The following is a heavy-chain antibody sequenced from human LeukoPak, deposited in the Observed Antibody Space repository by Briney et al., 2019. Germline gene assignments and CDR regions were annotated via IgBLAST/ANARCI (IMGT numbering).Heavy chain of an antibody. CDR1: GFTFSHYA. J-gene: IGHJ4*02. CDR3: AKGSAAARPYYFDF. Sequence: GGSLRLSCAASGFTFSHYAMGWVRQAPGEGLEWISAITDSGGDTYYADSVKGRFTISRDNSKSTLDLQMNSLRVEDTAVYYCAKGSAAARPYYFDFWGQGTLVTVSS. D-gene: IGHD6-6*01. V-gene: IGHV3-23*01. CDR2: ITDSGGDT.